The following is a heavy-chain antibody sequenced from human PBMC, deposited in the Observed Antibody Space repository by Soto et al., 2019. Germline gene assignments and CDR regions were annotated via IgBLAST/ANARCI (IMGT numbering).Heavy chain of an antibody. D-gene: IGHD3-3*01. V-gene: IGHV1-2*04. CDR1: GYTFTGYY. Sequence: GASVKVSCKASGYTFTGYYMHWVRQAPGQGLEWMGWINPNSGGTNYAQKFQGWVTMTRDTSISTAYMELSRLRSDDTAVYYCARGHDFWSGYYFNWFDPWGQGTLVTVSS. J-gene: IGHJ5*02. CDR2: INPNSGGT. CDR3: ARGHDFWSGYYFNWFDP.